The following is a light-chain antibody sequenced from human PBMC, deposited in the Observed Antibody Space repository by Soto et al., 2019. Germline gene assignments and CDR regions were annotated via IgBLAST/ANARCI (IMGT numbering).Light chain of an antibody. CDR1: SSDVGGYNY. J-gene: IGLJ1*01. V-gene: IGLV2-14*03. Sequence: QSVLTQPASVSGSPGQSITISRTGTSSDVGGYNYVSWYQHHPGKAPKLIIYDVSNRPSGVSIRFSGSKSDNTASLTISGLQPEDEADYHCSSYTTSNTRQIVFGTGTKVT. CDR2: DVS. CDR3: SSYTTSNTRQIV.